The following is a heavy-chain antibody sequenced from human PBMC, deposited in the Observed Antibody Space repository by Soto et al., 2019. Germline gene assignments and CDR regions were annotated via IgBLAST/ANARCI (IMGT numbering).Heavy chain of an antibody. CDR3: ARPGIWDGWSLDY. D-gene: IGHD6-19*01. V-gene: IGHV5-51*01. CDR1: GYSFTIYW. CDR2: IYPGDSDT. Sequence: GESLKISGNGSGYSFTIYWIGWVRQMPGKGLEWMGIIYPGDSDTRYSPSFQGQVTISADKSISTAYLQWSSLKASDTAMYYCARPGIWDGWSLDYWGQGTLVTVSS. J-gene: IGHJ4*02.